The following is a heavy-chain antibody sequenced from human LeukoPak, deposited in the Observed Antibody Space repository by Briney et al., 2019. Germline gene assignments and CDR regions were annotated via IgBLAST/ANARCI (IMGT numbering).Heavy chain of an antibody. Sequence: SVKVSCKASGFSFSNSAIQWVRQARGQRLEWIGWIVVGTGNTIYAQNFQERVTISSDVSTSTAYVELSSLRSEDTAVYYCATGERYLEGSPYYYYMDVWGKGTTVTVSS. CDR1: GFSFSNSA. CDR3: ATGERYLEGSPYYYYMDV. V-gene: IGHV1-58*02. CDR2: IVVGTGNT. J-gene: IGHJ6*03. D-gene: IGHD3-3*01.